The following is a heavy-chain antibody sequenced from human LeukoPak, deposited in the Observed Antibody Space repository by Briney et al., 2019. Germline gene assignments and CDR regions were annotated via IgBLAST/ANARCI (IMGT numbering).Heavy chain of an antibody. J-gene: IGHJ4*02. D-gene: IGHD2-21*02. CDR1: GFTFSTYG. Sequence: GGSLRLSCAASGFTFSTYGMHWVRQAPGKGLEWVAFIGHDGTKIYYADSVQGRFTISRDNSKNTLYLEMNSLSGEDTALYYCAKDHVTGGNRYFDHWGQGTLGTVSP. CDR2: IGHDGTKI. V-gene: IGHV3-30*02. CDR3: AKDHVTGGNRYFDH.